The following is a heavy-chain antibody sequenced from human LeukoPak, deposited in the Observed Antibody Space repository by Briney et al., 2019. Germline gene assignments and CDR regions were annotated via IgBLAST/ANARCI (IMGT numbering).Heavy chain of an antibody. CDR3: AKLPLGYCSGGSCYFDY. J-gene: IGHJ4*02. Sequence: PGGSLRLSCVASGFIFSSYTLNWVRQAPGKGLEWVSAISGSGGSTYYADSVKGRFTISRDNSKNTLYLQMNSLRAEDTAVYYCAKLPLGYCSGGSCYFDYWGQGTLVTVSS. CDR2: ISGSGGST. V-gene: IGHV3-23*01. CDR1: GFIFSSYT. D-gene: IGHD2-15*01.